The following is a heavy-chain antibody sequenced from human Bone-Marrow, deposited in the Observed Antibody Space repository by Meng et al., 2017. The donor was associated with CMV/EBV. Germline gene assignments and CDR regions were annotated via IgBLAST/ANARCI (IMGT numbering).Heavy chain of an antibody. D-gene: IGHD6-6*01. CDR3: ARDLRHYHYGMDV. J-gene: IGHJ6*02. V-gene: IGHV3-48*04. CDR2: ISGGTTYSM. CDR1: GFNFNIYS. Sequence: GESLKISCAASGFNFNIYSMNWVRQAPGKGLEWVSHISGGTTYSMYYADSVKGRFTISRDNAKNSLYLQINSLRVEDTAVYYCARDLRHYHYGMDVWGQGTTVTGSS.